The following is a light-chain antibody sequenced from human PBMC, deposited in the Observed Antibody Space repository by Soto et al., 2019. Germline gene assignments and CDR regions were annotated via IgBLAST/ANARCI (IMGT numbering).Light chain of an antibody. CDR1: QSISGY. CDR2: DAS. J-gene: IGKJ4*01. CDR3: QQRSSWPLT. V-gene: IGKV3-11*01. Sequence: EIVLTQSPATLSLSPGERATLSCRASQSISGYLAWFQQKPGQAPRLLIYDASNRATGTPARFSGSGSGTDFTLTISSLEAEDSALYYCQQRSSWPLTFGGGTKVEIK.